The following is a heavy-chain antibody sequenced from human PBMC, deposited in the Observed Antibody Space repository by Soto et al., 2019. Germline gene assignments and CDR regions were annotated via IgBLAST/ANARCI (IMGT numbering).Heavy chain of an antibody. D-gene: IGHD5-12*01. CDR2: ISYDGSNK. Sequence: QVQLVESGGGVVQHGRSLRLSCAASGFTFNAYGMHWVRQAPGKGLEWVAFISYDGSNKDYADSVRGRFTISRDNSKNTLYLQMNSLRAEDTATYYCADIGGYDSAGGDYWGQGTLVTVSS. J-gene: IGHJ4*02. CDR3: ADIGGYDSAGGDY. V-gene: IGHV3-33*01. CDR1: GFTFNAYG.